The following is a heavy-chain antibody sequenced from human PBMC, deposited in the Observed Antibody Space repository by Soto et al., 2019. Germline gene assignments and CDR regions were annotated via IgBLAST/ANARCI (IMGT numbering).Heavy chain of an antibody. J-gene: IGHJ4*02. V-gene: IGHV4-30-4*01. D-gene: IGHD3-22*01. CDR2: IYYSGST. Sequence: PSETLSLTCAVYGGSFSGYYWSWIRQPPGKGLERIGHIYYSGSTYYNPSLKSRVTISVDTSKNQFSLKLSSVTAADTAVYYCARASITYYYDSSGYYDYWGQGTLVTVSS. CDR3: ARASITYYYDSSGYYDY. CDR1: GGSFSGYY.